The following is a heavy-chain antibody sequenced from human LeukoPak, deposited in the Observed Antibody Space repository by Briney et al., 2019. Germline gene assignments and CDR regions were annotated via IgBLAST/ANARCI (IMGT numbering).Heavy chain of an antibody. CDR2: ISSSGSTI. CDR3: ASGIAVAANWFDP. V-gene: IGHV3-48*03. J-gene: IGHJ5*02. CDR1: GFTFSSYE. Sequence: GGSLRLSCAASGFTFSSYEMNWVRQAPGKGLEWVSYISSSGSTIYYADSVKGRFTISRDNAKNSLYLQMNSLRAEDTAVYYCASGIAVAANWFDPWDQGTLVTVSS. D-gene: IGHD6-19*01.